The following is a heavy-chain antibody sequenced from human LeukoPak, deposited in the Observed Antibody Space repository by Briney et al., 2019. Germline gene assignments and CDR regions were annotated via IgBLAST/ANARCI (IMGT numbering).Heavy chain of an antibody. CDR2: IKQDGSDK. V-gene: IGHV3-7*01. CDR3: AKDGAWLRFDD. D-gene: IGHD5-12*01. CDR1: GFTFSSFS. Sequence: GGSLGLSCAASGFTFSSFSMSWVRQAPGKRLEWVANIKQDGSDKYYVDSVKGRFTISRDNAKNSLYLQMNSLRAEDTAVYYCAKDGAWLRFDDWGQGILVTVSS. J-gene: IGHJ4*02.